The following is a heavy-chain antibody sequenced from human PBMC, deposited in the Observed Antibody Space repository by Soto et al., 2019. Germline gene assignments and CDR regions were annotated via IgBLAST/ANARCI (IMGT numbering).Heavy chain of an antibody. CDR2: ISAYNGYT. CDR1: GYTFTSYG. CDR3: ARDLSSSFIAVAATDYYAMDV. Sequence: ASVKVSCRASGYTFTSYGISCVRQAPGQGLECIGWISAYNGYTSYAQKLQGRVTMTTDTSTSTAYMELRSLRSDDTAVYYCARDLSSSFIAVAATDYYAMDVWGQGTTVTVSS. V-gene: IGHV1-18*01. J-gene: IGHJ6*02. D-gene: IGHD6-19*01.